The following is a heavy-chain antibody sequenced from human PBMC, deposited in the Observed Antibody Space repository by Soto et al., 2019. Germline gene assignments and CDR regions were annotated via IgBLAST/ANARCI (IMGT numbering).Heavy chain of an antibody. J-gene: IGHJ3*02. Sequence: EVQILESGGGLVQPGGSLRLSCAASGFTFSSYAMYLVRQAPGKGLAWVSGISDSGTGTYYADSVKGRFTISRDNSKNTVYLQMKSLRAEDTAVYYCAKDHTVVIRDAFDIWGQGTMVNVSS. CDR1: GFTFSSYA. CDR3: AKDHTVVIRDAFDI. D-gene: IGHD3-22*01. CDR2: ISDSGTGT. V-gene: IGHV3-23*01.